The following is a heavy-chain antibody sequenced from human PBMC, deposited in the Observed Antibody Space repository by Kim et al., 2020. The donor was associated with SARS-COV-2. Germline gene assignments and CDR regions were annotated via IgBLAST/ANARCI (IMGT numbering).Heavy chain of an antibody. CDR3: AKYQTGSMVDY. Sequence: SETLSLTCTVSGDSVSIRTYYWDWIRQPPGKGLEWIGSIFYSGTTYSNPSLKSRVTIFVDMSRNQFSLNLKSATAADTAVYHCAKYQTGSMVDYWGQGTLVTVSS. CDR1: GDSVSIRTYY. CDR2: IFYSGTT. J-gene: IGHJ4*02. V-gene: IGHV4-39*01. D-gene: IGHD3-10*01.